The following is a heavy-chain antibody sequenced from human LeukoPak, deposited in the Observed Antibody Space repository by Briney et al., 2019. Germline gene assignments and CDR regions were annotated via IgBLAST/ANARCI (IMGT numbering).Heavy chain of an antibody. D-gene: IGHD2-8*01. J-gene: IGHJ3*02. CDR2: VNSDGSST. CDR3: ARVQGHPPNGLDI. Sequence: GGSLRLSCAASGFTFSSYWMHWVRQAPGKGLVWVSRVNSDGSSTSYADSVKGRFTISRNNAKNTLYLQMNSLRAEDTAVYYCARVQGHPPNGLDIWGQGTMVTVSS. V-gene: IGHV3-74*01. CDR1: GFTFSSYW.